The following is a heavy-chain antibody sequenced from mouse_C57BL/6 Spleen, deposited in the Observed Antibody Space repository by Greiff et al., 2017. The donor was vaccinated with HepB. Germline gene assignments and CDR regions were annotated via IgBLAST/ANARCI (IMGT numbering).Heavy chain of an antibody. Sequence: EVKLVESGGDLVKPGGSLKLSCAASGFTFSSYGMSWVRQTPDKRLEWVATISSGGSYTYYPDSVKGRFTISRDNAKNTLYLQMSSLKSEDTAMYYCASRRLDWYFDVWGTGTTVTVSS. D-gene: IGHD3-2*02. CDR3: ASRRLDWYFDV. CDR1: GFTFSSYG. J-gene: IGHJ1*03. V-gene: IGHV5-6*02. CDR2: ISSGGSYT.